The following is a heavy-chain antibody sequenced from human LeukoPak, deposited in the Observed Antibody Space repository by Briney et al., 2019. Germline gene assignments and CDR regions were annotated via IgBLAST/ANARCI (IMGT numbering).Heavy chain of an antibody. Sequence: SETLSLTCAVYGGSFSGYYWSWIRQPPGKGLEWIGSIYYSGSTYYNPSLKSRVTISVDTSKNQFSLKLSSVTAADTAVYYCARLGVAFDYWGQGTLVTVSS. CDR1: GGSFSGYY. V-gene: IGHV4-34*01. CDR2: IYYSGST. J-gene: IGHJ4*02. CDR3: ARLGVAFDY. D-gene: IGHD3-10*01.